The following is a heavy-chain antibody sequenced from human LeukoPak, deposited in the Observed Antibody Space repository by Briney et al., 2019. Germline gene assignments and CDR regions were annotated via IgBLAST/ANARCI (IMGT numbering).Heavy chain of an antibody. CDR3: ARDQERYSYGHGFDY. J-gene: IGHJ4*02. CDR1: GFTFSSYS. Sequence: GGSLRLSCAAPGFTFSSYSMNWVRQAPGKGLEWVSYISSSSSTIYYADSVKGRFTISRDNAKNSLYLQMNSLRDEDTAVYYCARDQERYSYGHGFDYWGQGTLVTISS. CDR2: ISSSSSTI. V-gene: IGHV3-48*02. D-gene: IGHD5-18*01.